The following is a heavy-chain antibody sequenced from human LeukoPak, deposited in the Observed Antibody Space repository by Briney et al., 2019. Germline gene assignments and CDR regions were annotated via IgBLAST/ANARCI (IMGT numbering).Heavy chain of an antibody. J-gene: IGHJ4*02. V-gene: IGHV4-59*12. CDR3: ARPYDFWSGYYY. Sequence: SETLSLTCTVSGGSISSYYWSWIRQPPGKGLEWIGYIYYSGSTNYNPSLKSRVTISVDTSKNQFSLKLSSVTAADTAVYYCARPYDFWSGYYYWGQGTLVTVSS. D-gene: IGHD3-3*01. CDR1: GGSISSYY. CDR2: IYYSGST.